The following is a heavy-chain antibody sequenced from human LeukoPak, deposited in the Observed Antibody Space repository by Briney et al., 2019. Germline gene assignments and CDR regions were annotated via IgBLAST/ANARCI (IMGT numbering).Heavy chain of an antibody. CDR1: GFTFSSYA. CDR2: IRYDGSNK. J-gene: IGHJ4*02. Sequence: QPGGSLRLSCAASGFTFSSYAMSWVRQAPGKGLEWVAFIRYDGSNKYYADSVKGRFTISRDNSKNTLYLQMNSLRAEDTAVYYCAKDIGRSSGPTDYWGQGTLVTVSS. V-gene: IGHV3-30*02. CDR3: AKDIGRSSGPTDY. D-gene: IGHD3-22*01.